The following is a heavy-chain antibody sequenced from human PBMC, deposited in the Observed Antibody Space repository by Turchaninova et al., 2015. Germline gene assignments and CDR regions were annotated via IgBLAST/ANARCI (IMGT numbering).Heavy chain of an antibody. CDR1: GFTFSSYW. D-gene: IGHD1-26*01. CDR3: AKGWGGLDY. CDR2: IKEDGTKK. V-gene: IGHV3-7*01. Sequence: EVQVVESGGGLVQPGGSLRLSCAASGFTFSSYWMSWVRQAPGTGLGWVANIKEDGTKKSYVDSVKGGFTISRDNAKNSLYLQMNSLRAEDTAVYYCAKGWGGLDYWGQGTLVTVSS. J-gene: IGHJ4*02.